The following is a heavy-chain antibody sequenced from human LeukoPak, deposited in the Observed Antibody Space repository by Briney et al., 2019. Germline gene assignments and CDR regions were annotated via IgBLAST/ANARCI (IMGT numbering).Heavy chain of an antibody. J-gene: IGHJ6*02. CDR2: INHSGST. Sequence: PSETLSLTCAVYGGSFSGYYWSWIRQPPGKGLEWIGEINHSGSTNYNPSLKSRVTISVDTSKNQFSPKLSSVTAADTAVYYCARGLRRRSDDFWSGPKPTYYYYGMDVWGQGTTVTVSS. D-gene: IGHD3-3*01. CDR1: GGSFSGYY. V-gene: IGHV4-34*01. CDR3: ARGLRRRSDDFWSGPKPTYYYYGMDV.